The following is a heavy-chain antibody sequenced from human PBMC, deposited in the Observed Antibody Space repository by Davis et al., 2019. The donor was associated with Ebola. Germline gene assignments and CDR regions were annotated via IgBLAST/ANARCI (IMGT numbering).Heavy chain of an antibody. CDR2: ISYDGSNK. V-gene: IGHV3-30-3*01. J-gene: IGHJ4*02. D-gene: IGHD3-3*01. CDR3: ASLYDFWSGRYDY. Sequence: GESLKISCVASGFTFSSYAMHWVRQAPGKGLEWVAVISYDGSNKYYADSVKGRFTISRDNAKNSLYLQMNSLRAEDTAVYYCASLYDFWSGRYDYWGQGTLVTVSS. CDR1: GFTFSSYA.